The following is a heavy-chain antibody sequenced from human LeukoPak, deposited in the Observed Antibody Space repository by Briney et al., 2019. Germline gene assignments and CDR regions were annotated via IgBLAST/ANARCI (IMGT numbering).Heavy chain of an antibody. CDR3: AKEKNDYSDYSYMDV. Sequence: GGSLRLSCAASGFTLSNYGMHWVRQAPGKGLEWVAFIRYDGSNKYCADSVKGRFTVSRDNTKNTLYLQMNSLRAEDTAAYYCAKEKNDYSDYSYMDVWGKGTTVTVSS. CDR1: GFTLSNYG. D-gene: IGHD4-11*01. V-gene: IGHV3-30*02. CDR2: IRYDGSNK. J-gene: IGHJ6*03.